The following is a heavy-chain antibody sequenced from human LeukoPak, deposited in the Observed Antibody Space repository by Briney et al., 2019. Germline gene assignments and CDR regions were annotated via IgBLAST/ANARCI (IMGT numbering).Heavy chain of an antibody. CDR2: ISSSGSTI. J-gene: IGHJ4*02. CDR1: GFTFSDYY. V-gene: IGHV3-11*01. Sequence: GGSLRLSYAASGFTFSDYYMSWIRQAPGKGLEWVSYISSSGSTIYYADSVKGRFTISRDNAKNSLYLQMNSLRAEDTAVYYCARDLTSGLVIHDYFDYWGQGTLVTVSS. D-gene: IGHD3/OR15-3a*01. CDR3: ARDLTSGLVIHDYFDY.